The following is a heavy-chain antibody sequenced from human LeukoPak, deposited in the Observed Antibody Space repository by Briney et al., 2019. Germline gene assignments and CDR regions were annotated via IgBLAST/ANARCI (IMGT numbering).Heavy chain of an antibody. CDR1: GGSINSRTYY. V-gene: IGHV4-39*07. CDR3: ARGARIYGRLNAFDI. D-gene: IGHD2-15*01. Sequence: SETLSLTCTVSGGSINSRTYYWGWIRQPPGKGLEWIGEINHSGSTNYNPSLKSRVTISVDTSKNQFSLKLSSVTAADTAVYYCARGARIYGRLNAFDIWGQGTMVTVSS. J-gene: IGHJ3*02. CDR2: INHSGST.